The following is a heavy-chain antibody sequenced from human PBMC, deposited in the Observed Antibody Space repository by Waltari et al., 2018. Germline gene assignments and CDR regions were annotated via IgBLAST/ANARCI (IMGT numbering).Heavy chain of an antibody. Sequence: QVQLQQWGAGLLKPSETLSLTCAVYGGSFSGYYWRWIRQPPGKGPAPIGEFNHSGSTTYDPSINSLVTRLVDPSKNQFSLELSSMTAADTAVYYCARVGLTMIPDYWGQGTLVTVSS. CDR3: ARVGLTMIPDY. V-gene: IGHV4-34*01. J-gene: IGHJ4*02. CDR1: GGSFSGYY. CDR2: FNHSGST. D-gene: IGHD3-22*01.